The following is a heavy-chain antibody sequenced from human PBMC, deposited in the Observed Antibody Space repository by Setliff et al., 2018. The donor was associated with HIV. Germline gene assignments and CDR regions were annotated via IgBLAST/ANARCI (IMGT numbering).Heavy chain of an antibody. Sequence: GGSLRLSCAASGFTFSDHYMDWVRQAPGEGLEWVGFIRSKTYGGTTEYAASVKGRFTMSRDDSKSIAYLQMGSLKTEDTAVYFCTRYKLTSVMSNFDYWGLGTLVTVSS. V-gene: IGHV3-49*04. D-gene: IGHD4-17*01. CDR2: IRSKTYGGTT. CDR3: TRYKLTSVMSNFDY. J-gene: IGHJ4*02. CDR1: GFTFSDHY.